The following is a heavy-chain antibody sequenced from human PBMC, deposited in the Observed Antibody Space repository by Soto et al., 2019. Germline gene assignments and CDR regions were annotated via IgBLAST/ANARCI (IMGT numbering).Heavy chain of an antibody. D-gene: IGHD3-16*01. CDR2: IYWNSNRI. CDR3: TKDISPGGLDY. Sequence: EVQLVESGEALLHPAPPRGLSFQASGFTLDNTAMTWFRQAPGKGMEWVSGIYWNSNRIDYADSVKGRFTISRDNAKKSLYLQMNGLRAEDTALYYCTKDISPGGLDYWGQGTLVIVSS. V-gene: IGHV3-9*01. CDR1: GFTLDNTA. J-gene: IGHJ4*02.